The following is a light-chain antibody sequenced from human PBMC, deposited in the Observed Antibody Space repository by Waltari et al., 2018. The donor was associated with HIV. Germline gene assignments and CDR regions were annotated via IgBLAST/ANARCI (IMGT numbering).Light chain of an antibody. V-gene: IGLV1-51*01. Sequence: QSVLTQPPSVSAAPGQKVTISCSGGSSNIGNNYVSWYQQLPGTAPKLLILDDDKRPSGIPDRFSGSKSGMSGTLGIPGLQTGDEADYYCGAWDSRLSAVLFGGGTKLTVL. CDR3: GAWDSRLSAVL. CDR1: SSNIGNNY. CDR2: DDD. J-gene: IGLJ2*01.